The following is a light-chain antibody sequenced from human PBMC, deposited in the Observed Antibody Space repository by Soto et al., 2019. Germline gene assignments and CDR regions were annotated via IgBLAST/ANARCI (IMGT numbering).Light chain of an antibody. V-gene: IGLV2-14*01. CDR3: SSYPSSSIYV. CDR2: EVS. CDR1: SSDVGGYNF. J-gene: IGLJ1*01. Sequence: QSVLTQPASVSGSPGQSITISCTGTSSDVGGYNFVSWYQQHPGTAPKLMIYEVSNRPSGVSNRFSGSKSGNTASLTISGLQAEDEADYYCSSYPSSSIYVFGNGNKVTVL.